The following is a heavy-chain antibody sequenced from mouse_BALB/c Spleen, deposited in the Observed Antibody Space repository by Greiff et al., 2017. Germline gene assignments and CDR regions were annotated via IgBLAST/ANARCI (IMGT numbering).Heavy chain of an antibody. CDR3: ARQDGYPFDY. D-gene: IGHD2-3*01. Sequence: EVQLVESGGDLVKPGGSLKLSCAASGFTFSSYGMSWVRQTPDKRLEWVATISSGGSYTYYPDSVKGRFTISRDNAKNTLYLQMSSLKSEDTAMYYCARQDGYPFDYWGQGTTLTVSS. V-gene: IGHV5-6*01. J-gene: IGHJ2*01. CDR1: GFTFSSYG. CDR2: ISSGGSYT.